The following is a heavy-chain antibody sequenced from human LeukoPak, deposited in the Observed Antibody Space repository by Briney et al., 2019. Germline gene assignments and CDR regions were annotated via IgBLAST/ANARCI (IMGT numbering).Heavy chain of an antibody. CDR2: ISGSGGST. J-gene: IGHJ3*02. Sequence: GGSLRLSCAASGFTFSSYAMSWVRQAPGKGLEWVSAISGSGGSTYYADSVKGRFTISRDNSKNTLYLQMNSLRAEDTAVYYCAESRDGYNHAFDIWGQGTMVTVSS. D-gene: IGHD5-24*01. CDR3: AESRDGYNHAFDI. V-gene: IGHV3-23*01. CDR1: GFTFSSYA.